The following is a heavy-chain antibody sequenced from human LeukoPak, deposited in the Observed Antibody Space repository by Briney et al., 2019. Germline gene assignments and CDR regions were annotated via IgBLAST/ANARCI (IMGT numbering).Heavy chain of an antibody. V-gene: IGHV1-2*02. Sequence: VASVKVSCKASGYTFTGYYMHWVRQAPGQGLEWMGWINPNSGGTNYAQKFQGRVTMTRDTSISTAYMELSSLRSEDTAVYYCARLDKQLLRGVDLYYYYMDVWGKGTTVTISS. J-gene: IGHJ6*03. CDR2: INPNSGGT. D-gene: IGHD3-10*01. CDR1: GYTFTGYY. CDR3: ARLDKQLLRGVDLYYYYMDV.